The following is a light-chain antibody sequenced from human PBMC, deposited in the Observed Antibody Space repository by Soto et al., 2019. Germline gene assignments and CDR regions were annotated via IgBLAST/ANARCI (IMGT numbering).Light chain of an antibody. CDR1: SSSVSTNYY. J-gene: IGLJ2*01. V-gene: IGLV8-61*01. CDR2: STN. CDR3: VLYMGSGIWV. Sequence: QTVVTQEPSFSVSPGGTVTLTCGWSSSSVSTNYYPSWYQQTPGQAPRTLIYSTNTRSSGVTDRFSGSILGNKAALTITGAQADDESDYYCVLYMGSGIWVFGGGTKLTVL.